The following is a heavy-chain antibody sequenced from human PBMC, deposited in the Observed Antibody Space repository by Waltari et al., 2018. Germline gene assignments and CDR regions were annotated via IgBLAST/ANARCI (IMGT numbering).Heavy chain of an antibody. CDR3: ARNRRITIFGVVRNWFDP. CDR1: GGSISSYY. Sequence: QVQLQESGPGLVKPSETLSLTCTVSGGSISSYYWSWIRQPPAKGLEWIGYIYYSGSTNYNPSLKSRVTISVDTSKNQFSLKLSSVTAADTAVYYCARNRRITIFGVVRNWFDPWGQGTLVTVSS. J-gene: IGHJ5*02. D-gene: IGHD3-3*01. V-gene: IGHV4-59*01. CDR2: IYYSGST.